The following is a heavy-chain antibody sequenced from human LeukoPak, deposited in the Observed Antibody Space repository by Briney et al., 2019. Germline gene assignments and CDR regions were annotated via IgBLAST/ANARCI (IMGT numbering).Heavy chain of an antibody. V-gene: IGHV3-48*03. Sequence: GGSLRLSCAASGFTFSTYEMNWVRQAPGKGLEWVSYISSSGITIYYADSVKGRFTISRDNAKNTLYLQMNSLRAEDTAVYYCAKEYYDFWSGYPHDYWGQGTLVTVSS. CDR3: AKEYYDFWSGYPHDY. J-gene: IGHJ4*02. D-gene: IGHD3-3*01. CDR1: GFTFSTYE. CDR2: ISSSGITI.